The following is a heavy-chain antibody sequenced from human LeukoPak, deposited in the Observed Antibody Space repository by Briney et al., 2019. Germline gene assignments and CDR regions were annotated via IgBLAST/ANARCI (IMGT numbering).Heavy chain of an antibody. J-gene: IGHJ4*02. Sequence: GGSLRLSCAPSGFTFSSYAMHWVRQAPGKGLEWVAVISYDGSNKYYADSVKGRFTISRDNSKNTLYLQMNSLRAEDTAVYYCARDAYYYDSSGYYYDFDYWGQGTLVTVSS. V-gene: IGHV3-30-3*01. CDR1: GFTFSSYA. CDR3: ARDAYYYDSSGYYYDFDY. CDR2: ISYDGSNK. D-gene: IGHD3-22*01.